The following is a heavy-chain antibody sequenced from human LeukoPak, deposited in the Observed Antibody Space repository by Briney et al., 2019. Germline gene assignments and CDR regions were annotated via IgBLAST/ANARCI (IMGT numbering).Heavy chain of an antibody. CDR1: GGSINNGANY. J-gene: IGHJ3*02. V-gene: IGHV4-39*07. D-gene: IGHD1-20*01. CDR2: IYYSGST. Sequence: SETLSLTCTVSGGSINNGANYWAWISQPPGKGLEWIGTIYYSGSTYYNPSLNSRVTMSLDTSKNQFSLKLTSVTAADTAVYYCAREAYNWNVDAFDIWGQGTMVTVSS. CDR3: AREAYNWNVDAFDI.